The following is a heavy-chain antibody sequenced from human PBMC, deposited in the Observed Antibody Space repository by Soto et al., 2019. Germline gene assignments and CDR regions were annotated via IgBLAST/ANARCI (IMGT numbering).Heavy chain of an antibody. Sequence: ASVKVSCKASGYTFTSYAMHWVRQAPGQRLEWMGWINAGNGNTGYAQKFQGRVTMTRNTSISTAYMELSSLRSEDTAVHYCARGNYYYYMDVWGKGTTVTVSS. J-gene: IGHJ6*03. CDR1: GYTFTSYA. V-gene: IGHV1-3*01. CDR2: INAGNGNT. CDR3: ARGNYYYYMDV.